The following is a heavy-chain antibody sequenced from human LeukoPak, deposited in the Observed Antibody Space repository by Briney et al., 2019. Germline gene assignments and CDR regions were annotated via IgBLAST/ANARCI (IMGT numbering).Heavy chain of an antibody. CDR2: INHSGST. Sequence: SETLSLTCAVYGGSFSGYYWSWIRQPPGKGLEWIGEINHSGSTNYNPSLKSRVTISVDTSKNQFSLKLSSVTAADTVVYYCASSYYDSKFDYWGQGTLVTVSS. V-gene: IGHV4-34*01. D-gene: IGHD3-22*01. CDR3: ASSYYDSKFDY. J-gene: IGHJ4*02. CDR1: GGSFSGYY.